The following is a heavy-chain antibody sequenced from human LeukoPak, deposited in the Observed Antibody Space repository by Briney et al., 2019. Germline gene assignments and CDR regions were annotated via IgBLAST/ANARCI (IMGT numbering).Heavy chain of an antibody. J-gene: IGHJ4*02. CDR3: ARSRGRGIAVAGTIDY. CDR2: IYYSGST. Sequence: SETLSLTCTVSGGSISSSSYYWGWLRQPPGKGLEWIGSIYYSGSTYYNPSLKSRVTISVDTSKNQFSLKLSSVTAADTAVYYCARSRGRGIAVAGTIDYWGQGTLVTVSS. V-gene: IGHV4-39*01. D-gene: IGHD6-19*01. CDR1: GGSISSSSYY.